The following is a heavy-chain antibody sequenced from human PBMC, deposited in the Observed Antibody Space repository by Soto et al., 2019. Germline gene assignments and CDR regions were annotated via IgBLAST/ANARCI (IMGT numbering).Heavy chain of an antibody. CDR1: GFSFSDYY. CDR2: IGASGSPI. J-gene: IGHJ6*02. Sequence: QMQLVQSGGGLVKPGGSLRLSCAASGFSFSDYYMSWIRRAPGKGLEWVSYIGASGSPIYFGDSVKGRFSISRDNTNNSLYLQMNSLRPDDTAVYYCARETYGMDVWGQGTTVIVSS. V-gene: IGHV3-11*01. CDR3: ARETYGMDV.